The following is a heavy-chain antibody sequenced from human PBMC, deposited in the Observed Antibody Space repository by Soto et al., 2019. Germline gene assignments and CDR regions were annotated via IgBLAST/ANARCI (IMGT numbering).Heavy chain of an antibody. CDR2: INGDGIST. CDR1: GFTFRSYW. V-gene: IGHV3-74*01. D-gene: IGHD5-18*01. Sequence: PGGSLRLSCAASGFTFRSYWMHWVRQAPGKGLVWVSHINGDGISTSYADSVKGRFTISRDNAKDTLYLQINSLKPEDTAIYYFGRELIHLWSIEYYYYGMDVWGQGTTVTVSS. J-gene: IGHJ6*02. CDR3: GRELIHLWSIEYYYYGMDV.